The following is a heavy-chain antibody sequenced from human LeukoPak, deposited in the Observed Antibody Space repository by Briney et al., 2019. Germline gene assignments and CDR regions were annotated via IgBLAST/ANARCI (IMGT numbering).Heavy chain of an antibody. V-gene: IGHV3-30*02. CDR3: TTGNYYDSSGYYSGPNDAFDI. J-gene: IGHJ3*02. CDR2: IRYDGSNK. D-gene: IGHD3-22*01. Sequence: GSLRLSCAASGFTFSSYGMHWVREAPGKGLEWVAFIRYDGSNKYYADSVKGRFTISRDNSKNTLYLQMNSLRAEDTAVYYCTTGNYYDSSGYYSGPNDAFDIWGQGTMVTVSS. CDR1: GFTFSSYG.